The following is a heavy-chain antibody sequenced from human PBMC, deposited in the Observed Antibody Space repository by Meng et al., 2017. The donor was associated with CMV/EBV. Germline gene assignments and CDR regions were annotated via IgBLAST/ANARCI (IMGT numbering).Heavy chain of an antibody. D-gene: IGHD5-24*01. V-gene: IGHV1-69*05. J-gene: IGHJ6*02. CDR3: ARTATMVYYYYGMDV. CDR1: GGTFSSYA. Sequence: SVKVSCKASGGTFSSYAISWVRQAPGQGLEWMGGIIPIFGTANYAQKFQGRVTITTDESTSTAYMELSSLRSEDTAVYYCARTATMVYYYYGMDVWGQGTTVTVSS. CDR2: IIPIFGTA.